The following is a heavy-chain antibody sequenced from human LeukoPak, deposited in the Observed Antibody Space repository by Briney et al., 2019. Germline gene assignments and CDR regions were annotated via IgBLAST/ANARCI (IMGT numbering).Heavy chain of an antibody. CDR2: IHRSGTP. V-gene: IGHV4-4*02. J-gene: IGHJ4*02. CDR1: LDSTTSNF. CDR3: AREIFGGYNPGAY. Sequence: KPSETLSLTCTVSLDSTTSNFWSWVRRPPGKGLEWIGEIHRSGTPNYNPSLQSPVTISIDRSRNQIALELSSVTAADTAVYYCAREIFGGYNPGAYWGQGILVTVSS. D-gene: IGHD3-3*01.